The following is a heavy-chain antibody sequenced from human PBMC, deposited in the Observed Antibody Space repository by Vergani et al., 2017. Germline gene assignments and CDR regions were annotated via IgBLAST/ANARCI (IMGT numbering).Heavy chain of an antibody. CDR1: GGSISSSSYY. CDR2: IYYSGST. Sequence: QLQLQESGPGLVKPSETLSLTCTVSGGSISSSSYYWGWIRQPPGKGLEWIGSIYYSGSTYYNPSLKSRVTISVDTSKNQFSLKLSSVTAADTAVYYCAGHTIQQQLVKGGGMDVWGQGTTVTVSS. D-gene: IGHD6-13*01. CDR3: AGHTIQQQLVKGGGMDV. V-gene: IGHV4-39*01. J-gene: IGHJ6*02.